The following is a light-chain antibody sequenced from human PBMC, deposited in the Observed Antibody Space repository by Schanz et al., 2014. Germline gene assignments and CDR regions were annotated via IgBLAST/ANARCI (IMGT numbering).Light chain of an antibody. CDR1: QSVSSY. CDR2: GAS. Sequence: EIVLTQSPATLSLSPGERATLSCRASQSVSSYLAWYQQKPGQAPRLLIYGASTRATGIPARFSGSASGTEFTLTISSLQSEDFAVYYCQQYNNWPLTFGPGTKVEIK. V-gene: IGKV3-15*01. CDR3: QQYNNWPLT. J-gene: IGKJ3*01.